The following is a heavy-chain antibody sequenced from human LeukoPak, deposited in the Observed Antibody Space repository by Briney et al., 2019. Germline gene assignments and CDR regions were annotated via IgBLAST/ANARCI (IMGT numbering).Heavy chain of an antibody. J-gene: IGHJ4*02. V-gene: IGHV4-59*01. Sequence: SETLSLTCTVSGGSISSYFWSWIRQPPGKGLEWIGYISYSGSTNYNPSLKSRVTISVDTSKNQFSLKLSSVTAADTAVYYCAREVKDYYYDSSGDFNYWGQGTLVTVSS. D-gene: IGHD3-22*01. CDR1: GGSISSYF. CDR3: AREVKDYYYDSSGDFNY. CDR2: ISYSGST.